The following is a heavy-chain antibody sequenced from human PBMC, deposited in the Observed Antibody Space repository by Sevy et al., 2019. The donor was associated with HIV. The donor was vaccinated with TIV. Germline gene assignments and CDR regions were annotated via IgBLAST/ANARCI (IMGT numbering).Heavy chain of an antibody. J-gene: IGHJ6*03. CDR2: IRYDGSNK. V-gene: IGHV3-30*02. D-gene: IGHD1-7*01. CDR3: AKVPAGGTTLYYYYYLDV. Sequence: GGSLRLSCAASGFTFSSYGMHWVRQAPGKGLEWVAFIRYDGSNKYYAYSVKGRFTISRDNSKNTLYLQMNSLRAEDTAVYYCAKVPAGGTTLYYYYYLDVWGKGTTVTVSS. CDR1: GFTFSSYG.